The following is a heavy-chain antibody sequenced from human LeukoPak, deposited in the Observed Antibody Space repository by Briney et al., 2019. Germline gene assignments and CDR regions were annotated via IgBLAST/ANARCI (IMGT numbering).Heavy chain of an antibody. D-gene: IGHD3-10*01. CDR3: ARDNHYPHNWFDP. Sequence: GASVKVSCKASGGTFSSYAISWVRQAPGQGLEWMGGIIPIFGTANYAQKFQGRVTITADESTSTAYMELSSLRSEDTAVYYCARDNHYPHNWFDPWGQGTLVTVSS. CDR2: IIPIFGTA. CDR1: GGTFSSYA. J-gene: IGHJ5*02. V-gene: IGHV1-69*13.